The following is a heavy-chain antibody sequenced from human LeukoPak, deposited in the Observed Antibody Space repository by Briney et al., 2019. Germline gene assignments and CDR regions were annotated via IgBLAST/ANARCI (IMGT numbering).Heavy chain of an antibody. CDR3: ARDTTSPNYDFWSGYSDAFDI. CDR2: ISSSSSYI. Sequence: GGSLRLSCAASGFTFSSYSMNWVRQAPGKGLEWVSSISSSSSYIYYADSVKGRFTISRDNAKYSLYLQMNSLRAEDTAVYYCARDTTSPNYDFWSGYSDAFDIWGQGTMVTVSS. CDR1: GFTFSSYS. D-gene: IGHD3-3*01. V-gene: IGHV3-21*01. J-gene: IGHJ3*02.